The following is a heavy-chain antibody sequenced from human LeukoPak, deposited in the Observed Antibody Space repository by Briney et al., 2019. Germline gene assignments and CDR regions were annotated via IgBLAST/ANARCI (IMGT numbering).Heavy chain of an antibody. D-gene: IGHD3-22*01. V-gene: IGHV3-23*01. CDR3: AKDRLRDYYDSSGYYYDDAFDI. J-gene: IGHJ3*02. CDR1: GFTFSSYA. CDR2: ISGSGGST. Sequence: PGGSLRLSCAASGFTFSSYAMSWVRQAPGKGLEWVSAISGSGGSTYYADSVKGRFTISRDNSKNTLYLQMNSLRAEDTAVYYCAKDRLRDYYDSSGYYYDDAFDIWGQGTMVTVSS.